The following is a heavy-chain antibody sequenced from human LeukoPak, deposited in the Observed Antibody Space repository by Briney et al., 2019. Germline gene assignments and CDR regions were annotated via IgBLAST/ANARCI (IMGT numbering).Heavy chain of an antibody. CDR1: GGSISSYY. CDR2: VYYSGST. J-gene: IGHJ4*02. Sequence: PSETLSLTCTVSGGSISSYYWSWIRQPPGKGLEWIGYVYYSGSTNYNPSLKSRVTISVDTSKNQFSLKLSSVNAADTAVYYCARESPTYYYDTSGPGFDYWGQGTLVTVSS. CDR3: ARESPTYYYDTSGPGFDY. D-gene: IGHD3-22*01. V-gene: IGHV4-59*01.